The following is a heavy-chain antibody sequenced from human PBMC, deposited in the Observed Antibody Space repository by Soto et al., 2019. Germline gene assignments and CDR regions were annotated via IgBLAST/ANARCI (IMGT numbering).Heavy chain of an antibody. CDR2: INPNSGGT. D-gene: IGHD6-6*01. V-gene: IGHV1-2*02. J-gene: IGHJ6*02. CDR1: GYTFTGYY. CDR3: ARVLARRRYYYYGMDV. Sequence: ASVKVSCKASGYTFTGYYMHWVRQAPGQGLEWMGWINPNSGGTNYAQKFQGRVTMTRDTSISTAYMELSRLRSDDTAVYYCARVLARRRYYYYGMDVWGQGTTVTVSS.